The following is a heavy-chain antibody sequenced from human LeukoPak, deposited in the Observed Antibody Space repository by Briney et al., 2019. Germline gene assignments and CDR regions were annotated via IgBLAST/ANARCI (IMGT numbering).Heavy chain of an antibody. CDR3: ARRLRTYFDY. V-gene: IGHV4-4*07. J-gene: IGHJ4*02. CDR1: GGSMYSFF. CDR2: VYPSASGDT. Sequence: SETLSLTCSVSGGSMYSFFWSWIRQPAGKALEWIGHVYPSASGDTSYNPSLKSRATISLDTSKNQFSLKLSSVTAADTAVYYCARRLRTYFDYWGQGSLVTVSS.